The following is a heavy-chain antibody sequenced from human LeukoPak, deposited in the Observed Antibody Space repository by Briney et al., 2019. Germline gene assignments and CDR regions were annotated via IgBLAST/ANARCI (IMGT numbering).Heavy chain of an antibody. CDR1: GFTFSSYS. J-gene: IGHJ6*03. CDR2: ISSSSSTI. D-gene: IGHD1-26*01. Sequence: GGSLRLSCAASGFTFSSYSMNWVRQAPGKGLEWVSYISSSSSTIYYADSVKGRFTISRDNAKNSLYLQMNSLRAEDTAVYYCAGVGSGSYLPYYYYYYMDVWGKGTTVTVSS. CDR3: AGVGSGSYLPYYYYYYMDV. V-gene: IGHV3-48*01.